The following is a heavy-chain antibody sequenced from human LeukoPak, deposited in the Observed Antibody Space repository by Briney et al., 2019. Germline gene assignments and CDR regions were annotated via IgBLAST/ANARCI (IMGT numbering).Heavy chain of an antibody. D-gene: IGHD1-26*01. CDR1: GGSISSSSYY. J-gene: IGHJ5*02. Sequence: PSETLSLTCTVSGGSISSSSYYWSWIRQPPGKGLEWIGYIYYSGSTNYNPSLKSRVTISVDTSKNQFSLKLSSVTAADTAVYYCANLPRYSGSYGSWGQGTLVTVSS. CDR3: ANLPRYSGSYGS. V-gene: IGHV4-61*05. CDR2: IYYSGST.